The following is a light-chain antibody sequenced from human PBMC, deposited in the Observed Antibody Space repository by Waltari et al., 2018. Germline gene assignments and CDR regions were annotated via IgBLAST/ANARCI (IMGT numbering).Light chain of an antibody. V-gene: IGLV2-8*01. J-gene: IGLJ3*02. CDR2: EVS. Sequence: QSALTQPPSASGSPGQSVTLPCPGTSSDVGGYNSVSWYQQHPGKAPKLMIYEVSQPPSGVPDRFSGSKSGNTASLTVSGLQAEDEADYYCSSYEGSNNLVFGGGTKLTVL. CDR3: SSYEGSNNLV. CDR1: SSDVGGYNS.